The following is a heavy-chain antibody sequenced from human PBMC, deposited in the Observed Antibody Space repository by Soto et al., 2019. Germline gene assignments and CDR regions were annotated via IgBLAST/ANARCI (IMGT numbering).Heavy chain of an antibody. CDR2: IYSSGST. CDR3: ARSGDSSGYYYVFDY. J-gene: IGHJ4*02. D-gene: IGHD3-22*01. V-gene: IGHV4-59*01. Sequence: SETLSLTCTVSGGSINTYYWSWIRQAPGKGLEWIGHIYSSGSTNYNPSLKSQVTISVDTSKNRFSLELGSVTAADTAVYFCARSGDSSGYYYVFDYWGQGTLVTVSS. CDR1: GGSINTYY.